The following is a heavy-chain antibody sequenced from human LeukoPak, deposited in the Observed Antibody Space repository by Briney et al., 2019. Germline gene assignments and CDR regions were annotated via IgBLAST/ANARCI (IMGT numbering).Heavy chain of an antibody. D-gene: IGHD3-10*01. Sequence: PSETLSLTCTVSGGSISSSSYYWGWIRQPPGKGLEWIGGIYYSGSTYYNPSLKSRVTISVDTSKNQFSLKLSSVTAADTAVYYCARDVEGITMVRGVISHYYYYMDVWGKGTTVTISS. CDR1: GGSISSSSYY. J-gene: IGHJ6*03. CDR3: ARDVEGITMVRGVISHYYYYMDV. CDR2: IYYSGST. V-gene: IGHV4-39*07.